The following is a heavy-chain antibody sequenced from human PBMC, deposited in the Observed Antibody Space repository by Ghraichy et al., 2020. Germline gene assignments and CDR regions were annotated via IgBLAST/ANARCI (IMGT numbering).Heavy chain of an antibody. CDR1: GFTFDDYT. CDR3: AAEYYYDSSGSFHY. J-gene: IGHJ4*02. V-gene: IGHV3-43*01. Sequence: GGSQRLSCAASGFTFDDYTMHWVRQAPGKGLEWVSLITWNGGSTYYGDSVKGRFTASRDNSKNSLYLQMNSLRTEDTALYYCAAEYYYDSSGSFHYWGQGTLVTVSS. D-gene: IGHD3-22*01. CDR2: ITWNGGST.